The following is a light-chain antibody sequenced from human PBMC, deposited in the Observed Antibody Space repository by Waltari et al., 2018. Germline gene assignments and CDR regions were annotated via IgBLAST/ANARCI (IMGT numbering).Light chain of an antibody. V-gene: IGKV4-1*01. CDR2: WAS. CDR3: QQYYSTPRA. Sequence: DIVMTQSPDSLAVSLGERATINCKSSQSVLYSSNSKNYLAWYQQKPGQPPKLLIYWASTRESGVPDLFSGSGSGTDFTLTITSLQAEDVAVYYCQQYYSTPRAFGQGTKVEIK. CDR1: QSVLYSSNSKNY. J-gene: IGKJ1*01.